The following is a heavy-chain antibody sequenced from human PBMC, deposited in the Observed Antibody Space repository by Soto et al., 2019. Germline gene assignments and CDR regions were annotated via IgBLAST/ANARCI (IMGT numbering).Heavy chain of an antibody. Sequence: GALRLSCAASGFTFSSYSMNWVRQAPGKGLEWVSSISSSSSYIYYADSVKGRFTISRDNAKNSLYLQMNSLRAEDTAVYYCARAKRITMVREGYGMDVWGQGTTVTVSS. J-gene: IGHJ6*02. CDR3: ARAKRITMVREGYGMDV. V-gene: IGHV3-21*01. CDR2: ISSSSSYI. CDR1: GFTFSSYS. D-gene: IGHD3-10*01.